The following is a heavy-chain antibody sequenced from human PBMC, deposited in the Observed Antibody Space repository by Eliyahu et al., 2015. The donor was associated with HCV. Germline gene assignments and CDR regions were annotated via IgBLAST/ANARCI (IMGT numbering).Heavy chain of an antibody. CDR3: ASGKDYHHYNMDV. V-gene: IGHV1-3*01. CDR1: GYIVKTYA. CDR2: VNGGTGQA. D-gene: IGHD1-26*01. Sequence: QVHLEQSGAEVKKPGDSVTVSCKASGYIVKTYAMHWVRQAPGQRPEWMGWVNGGTGQAKLSQKFQGRVTITRDTSATTVYMELSSLKSSDTAVYYCASGKDYHHYNMDVWGQGTTVTVS. J-gene: IGHJ6*02.